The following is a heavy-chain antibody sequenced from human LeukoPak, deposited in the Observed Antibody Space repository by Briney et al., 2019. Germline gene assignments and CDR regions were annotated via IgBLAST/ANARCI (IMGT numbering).Heavy chain of an antibody. D-gene: IGHD4-11*01. CDR2: IYYTGSP. J-gene: IGHJ4*02. CDR1: GGSISSSSYY. CDR3: ARRTTRSYYFDY. Sequence: SETLSLTCTVSGGSISSSSYYWGGIRQPPGKGLEWIRSIYYTGSPYYNPALKSRVTISVDTSQNQFSLKLSSATAADTAVYYCARRTTRSYYFDYWGQGTLVTVSS. V-gene: IGHV4-39*07.